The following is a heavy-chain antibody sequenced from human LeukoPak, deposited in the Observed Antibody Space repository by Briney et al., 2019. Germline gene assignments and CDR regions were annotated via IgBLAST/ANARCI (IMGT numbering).Heavy chain of an antibody. CDR3: ARVVVIIPGAINYGMDV. CDR1: GGSFSDYY. D-gene: IGHD2-2*01. CDR2: INHSGST. Sequence: SETLSLTCAVSGGSFSDYYWSWIRQPPGKGLEWIGEINHSGSTNYNPSLKSRVTISVDTSKNQFSLKLSSVTAPDTAIYYCARVVVIIPGAINYGMDVWGQGTTVTVSS. V-gene: IGHV4-34*01. J-gene: IGHJ6*02.